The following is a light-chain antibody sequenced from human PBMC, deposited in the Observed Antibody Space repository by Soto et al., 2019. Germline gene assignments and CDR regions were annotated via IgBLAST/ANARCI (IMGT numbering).Light chain of an antibody. CDR2: KAS. Sequence: DIQMTQSPSTLSASVGDRVTITCRASQSISNWLAWYQQKPGKAPKLLIYKASSLERGVPSRFSGSGSGTEFTLTISSLQPDDFATCYCQQFNSYSITFGQGTRLEIK. V-gene: IGKV1-5*03. CDR1: QSISNW. CDR3: QQFNSYSIT. J-gene: IGKJ5*01.